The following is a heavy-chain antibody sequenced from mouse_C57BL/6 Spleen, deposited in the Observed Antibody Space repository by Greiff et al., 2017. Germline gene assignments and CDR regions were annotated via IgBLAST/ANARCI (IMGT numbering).Heavy chain of an antibody. CDR3: ARGGDYDLKGYFDY. J-gene: IGHJ2*01. V-gene: IGHV1-80*01. CDR2: IYPGDGDT. CDR1: GYAFSSYW. D-gene: IGHD2-4*01. Sequence: QVQLQQSGAELVKPGASVKISCKASGYAFSSYWMNWVKQRPGKGLEWIGQIYPGDGDTNYNGKFKGKATLTADKSSSTAYMQLSSLTSEDSAVYVCARGGDYDLKGYFDYWGQGTTLTVSS.